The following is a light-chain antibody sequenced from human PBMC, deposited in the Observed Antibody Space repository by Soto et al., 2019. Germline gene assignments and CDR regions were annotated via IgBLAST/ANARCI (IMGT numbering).Light chain of an antibody. CDR2: AAS. V-gene: IGKV1-39*01. CDR1: QSISMF. Sequence: DIQMTQSPSSLSASVGDSVTITCRASQSISMFLNWYQHKPGKAPKLLIYAASSLLGGVPSSFSGSGSGTDFTLTISSLQPEDFATYYCHQYNSYHTVGEGTKVEIK. CDR3: HQYNSYHT. J-gene: IGKJ4*01.